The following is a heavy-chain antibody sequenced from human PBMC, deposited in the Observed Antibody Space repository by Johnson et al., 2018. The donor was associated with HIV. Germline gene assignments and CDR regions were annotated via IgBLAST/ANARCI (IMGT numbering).Heavy chain of an antibody. V-gene: IGHV3-73*02. Sequence: EVQLVESGGALVQPGGSLKLSCAGSGFTFSASAMHWVRQASGKGLEWVGRIRSNANNYATAYAASVKGRFSISRDDSKNTAYLQMSSLKTEDTAVYYCARSGGYPNAFDIWGQGTMVTVSS. CDR3: ARSGGYPNAFDI. D-gene: IGHD6-13*01. CDR2: IRSNANNYAT. CDR1: GFTFSASA. J-gene: IGHJ3*02.